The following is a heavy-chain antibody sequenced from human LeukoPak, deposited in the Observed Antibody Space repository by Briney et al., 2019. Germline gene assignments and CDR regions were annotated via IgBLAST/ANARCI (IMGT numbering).Heavy chain of an antibody. D-gene: IGHD6-19*01. CDR1: GFTFSSYT. CDR2: INSDGSST. V-gene: IGHV3-74*01. J-gene: IGHJ4*02. Sequence: GGSLRLSCAASGFTFSSYTMHWVRQAPGKGLVWVSRINSDGSSTSYADSVKGRFTISRDNAKNTLYLQMNSLGVEDTAVYYCTSGYSSGWYPGRFWGQGTLVTVSS. CDR3: TSGYSSGWYPGRF.